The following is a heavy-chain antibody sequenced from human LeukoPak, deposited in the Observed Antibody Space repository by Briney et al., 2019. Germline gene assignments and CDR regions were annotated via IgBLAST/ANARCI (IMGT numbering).Heavy chain of an antibody. Sequence: SQTLSLTCTVSGGSISSGSYYWSWIRQPAGKGLEWIGRIYTSGSTNYNPSLKSRVTISVDTSKNQFSLKLSSVTAADTAVYYCAREVGYYDSSGYYPFDYWGQGTLVTVSS. CDR1: GGSISSGSYY. J-gene: IGHJ4*02. V-gene: IGHV4-61*02. CDR3: AREVGYYDSSGYYPFDY. CDR2: IYTSGST. D-gene: IGHD3-22*01.